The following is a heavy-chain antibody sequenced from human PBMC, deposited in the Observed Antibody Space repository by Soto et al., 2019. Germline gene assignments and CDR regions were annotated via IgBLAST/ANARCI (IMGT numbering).Heavy chain of an antibody. V-gene: IGHV4-30-4*01. CDR3: ARGRYDILPGPTLFDL. D-gene: IGHD3-9*01. CDR2: IYYSGST. CDR1: GGSISSGDYY. Sequence: QVQLQESGPGLVKPSQTLSLTCTVSGGSISSGDYYWSWIRQPPGKGLEWIGYIYYSGSTYYNPSLKSRVTISVDTSKNQFSLKLSSVTAADTAVYYCARGRYDILPGPTLFDLWGQGTMVTVSS. J-gene: IGHJ3*01.